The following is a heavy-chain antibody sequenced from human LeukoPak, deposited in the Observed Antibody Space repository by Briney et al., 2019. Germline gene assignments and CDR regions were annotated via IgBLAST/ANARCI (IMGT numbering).Heavy chain of an antibody. Sequence: SETLSLTCTVYGGSISGSRYEWGWIRQPPGKGLEWIGHIYYSGNTYYNASLKSRVSISVDTSKNQFSLQLSSVTAADTVLYFCARNHLERHISSYYYYYMDVWGKGTTVTVSS. CDR2: IYYSGNT. CDR3: ARNHLERHISSYYYYYMDV. V-gene: IGHV4-39*07. J-gene: IGHJ6*03. CDR1: GGSISGSRYE. D-gene: IGHD1-1*01.